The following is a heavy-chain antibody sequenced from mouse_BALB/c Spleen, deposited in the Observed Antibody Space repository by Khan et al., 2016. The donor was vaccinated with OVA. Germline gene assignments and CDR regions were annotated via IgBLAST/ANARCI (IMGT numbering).Heavy chain of an antibody. D-gene: IGHD1-1*01. CDR1: GNSITSGYA. Sequence: EVQLQESGPGLVKPSQSLSLTCTVTGNSITSGYAWNWIRQFPGNKLEWMGYISYSGDTSYIPSLKSRISITRDTSKNQFFLQLTSVTTEDTATYYCARGNYYGYYFDYWGQGTTRTVSS. V-gene: IGHV3-2*02. J-gene: IGHJ2*01. CDR3: ARGNYYGYYFDY. CDR2: ISYSGDT.